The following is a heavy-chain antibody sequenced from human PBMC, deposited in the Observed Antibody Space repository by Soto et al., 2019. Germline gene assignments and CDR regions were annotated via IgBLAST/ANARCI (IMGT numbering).Heavy chain of an antibody. J-gene: IGHJ4*02. CDR2: ISSTGNTI. CDR1: GFTFSTYS. CDR3: ARSGYFDY. D-gene: IGHD7-27*01. V-gene: IGHV3-48*01. Sequence: EVQVVESGGGLVQPGGSLRLSCAASGFTFSTYSMNWVRQAPGKGLEWVSYISSTGNTIYYPDSVKGRFTISRDTAKKSLCLQMNRLSAEATAMYYCARSGYFDYWGQGTLVTVSS.